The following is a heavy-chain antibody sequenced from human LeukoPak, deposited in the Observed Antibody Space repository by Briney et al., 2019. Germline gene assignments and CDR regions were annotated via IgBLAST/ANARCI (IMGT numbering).Heavy chain of an antibody. CDR3: ARDPWRGDTAMVYPHY. V-gene: IGHV3-30-3*01. Sequence: GRSLILSCAASGFTFSRYAMHGVRRAPGKGREWVAVISYDGSNKYYADSVKGRFTISRDNSKNTLYLQMNSLRAEDTAVYYCARDPWRGDTAMVYPHYWGQGTLVTVSS. CDR2: ISYDGSNK. CDR1: GFTFSRYA. J-gene: IGHJ4*02. D-gene: IGHD5-18*01.